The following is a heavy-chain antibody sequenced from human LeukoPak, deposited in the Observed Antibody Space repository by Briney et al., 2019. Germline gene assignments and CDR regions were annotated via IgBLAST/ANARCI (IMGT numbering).Heavy chain of an antibody. V-gene: IGHV1-2*02. CDR1: GYTFTGSY. CDR2: INPNNGGT. CDR3: ARDWAWEQVWFQH. Sequence: ASVKVSCKASGYTFTGSYMHWVRQAPGQGLERMGWINPNNGGTNYAQKFQGRVTMTRDTSISTAYMELSRLRSDDTAVYYCARDWAWEQVWFQHWGQGTQVIVSS. D-gene: IGHD1-26*01. J-gene: IGHJ1*01.